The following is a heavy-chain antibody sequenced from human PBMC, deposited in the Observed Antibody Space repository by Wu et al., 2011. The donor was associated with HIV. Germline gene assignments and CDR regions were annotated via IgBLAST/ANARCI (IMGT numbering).Heavy chain of an antibody. CDR2: INLTVWH. Sequence: WVRQALDKGVEWMGWINLTVWHNYAQKFQGRVTLTRDTSIGTAYMELSRLTSDDTAVYYCARGDYANYDFWSAYPSYWGQGNPGHRLL. V-gene: IGHV1-2*02. J-gene: IGHJ4*02. CDR3: ARGDYANYDFWSAYPSY. D-gene: IGHD3-3*01.